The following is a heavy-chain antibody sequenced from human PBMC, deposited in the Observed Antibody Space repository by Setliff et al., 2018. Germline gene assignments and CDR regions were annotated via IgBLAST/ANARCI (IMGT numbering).Heavy chain of an antibody. CDR2: ISTSGSYI. D-gene: IGHD3-22*01. V-gene: IGHV3-21*01. CDR3: AKDGDNYHDSGDYYHEFDY. J-gene: IGHJ4*02. Sequence: PGGSLRLSCAASGFTFSSYSMNWVRQAPGKGLEWVSSISTSGSYIYYVDSVKGRFTISRDNAKNTLYLQMNSLRAEDTAVYYCAKDGDNYHDSGDYYHEFDYWGQGAQVTVSS. CDR1: GFTFSSYS.